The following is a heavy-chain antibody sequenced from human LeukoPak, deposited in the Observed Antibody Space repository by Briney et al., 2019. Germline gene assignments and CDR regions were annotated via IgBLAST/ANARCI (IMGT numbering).Heavy chain of an antibody. CDR2: ISGSGSST. V-gene: IGHV3-23*01. D-gene: IGHD4-17*01. CDR3: AKDFAVTDAFDI. CDR1: GFTFSSYA. Sequence: GGSLRLSCAASGFTFSSYAMSWVRQAPGKGLEWVSPISGSGSSTYYVDSVKGRFTISRDNSKNTLYLQMNSLRAEDTAVYYCAKDFAVTDAFDIWGQGTMVTVSS. J-gene: IGHJ3*02.